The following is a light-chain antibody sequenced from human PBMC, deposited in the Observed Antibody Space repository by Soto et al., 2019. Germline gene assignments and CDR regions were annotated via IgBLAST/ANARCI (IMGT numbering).Light chain of an antibody. Sequence: EIVLTQSPGSLSLSPRETATLSCRASQSVSSNHLAWYQQKPGQAPRLLIYGASRRATGIPDRFSGSGSGTDFTLTISSLEPEDFAVYYCQQRTSWPTFGGGTKVEIK. J-gene: IGKJ4*01. CDR1: QSVSSNH. CDR2: GAS. CDR3: QQRTSWPT. V-gene: IGKV3D-20*02.